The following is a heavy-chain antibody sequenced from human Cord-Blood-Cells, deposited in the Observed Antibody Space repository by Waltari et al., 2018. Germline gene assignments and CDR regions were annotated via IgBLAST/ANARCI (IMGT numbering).Heavy chain of an antibody. Sequence: EVQLVESGGGWAQPGGSLRLSCAASGFPGRSNYMSWVRQAPGKGLEWVSVIYSGGSTYYADSVKGRFTISRHNSKNTLYLQMNSLRAEDTAVYYCARDLGDYWGQGTLVTVSS. J-gene: IGHJ4*02. V-gene: IGHV3-53*04. CDR3: ARDLGDY. D-gene: IGHD7-27*01. CDR2: IYSGGST. CDR1: GFPGRSNY.